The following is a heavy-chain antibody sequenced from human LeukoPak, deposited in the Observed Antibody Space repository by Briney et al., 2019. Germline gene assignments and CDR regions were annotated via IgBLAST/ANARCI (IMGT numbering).Heavy chain of an antibody. Sequence: GGSLRLSCAASGFTFSILDMHWVRQPTPQGLEWVSTIGTASDTYYPGSVEGRFTLSRDNAKNSLYLQMNSLTAGDTAVYYCARGPPRGKYYYMDVWGKGTTVTVSS. J-gene: IGHJ6*03. CDR3: ARGPPRGKYYYMDV. CDR1: GFTFSILD. V-gene: IGHV3-13*01. D-gene: IGHD1-1*01. CDR2: IGTASDT.